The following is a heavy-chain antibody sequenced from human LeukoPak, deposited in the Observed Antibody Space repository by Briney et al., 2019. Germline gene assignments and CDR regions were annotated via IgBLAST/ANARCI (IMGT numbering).Heavy chain of an antibody. V-gene: IGHV1-18*01. Sequence: ASVKVSCKASGYTFTNYGVSWVRQAPGQGLEWMGWVSGYNGYTNYAQKFQFRVTMTTDTSTSTAYMELRSLTSDDTAVYYCARDKAVTTELTQYFHHWGQGTLVTVSS. CDR3: ARDKAVTTELTQYFHH. J-gene: IGHJ1*01. CDR2: VSGYNGYT. D-gene: IGHD4-11*01. CDR1: GYTFTNYG.